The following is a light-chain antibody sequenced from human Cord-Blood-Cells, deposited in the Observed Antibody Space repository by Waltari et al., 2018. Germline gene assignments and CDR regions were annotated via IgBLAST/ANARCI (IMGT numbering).Light chain of an antibody. Sequence: QSVLTQPPSVSAAPGQKVTLSCSGSSSNIGNNYVSWYQQLAGTAPKLLIYDNNRRPSGIPDRSSGSKSGTSATLGITGRQTGDEADYYCGTWDSSLSAYVFGTWTKVTVL. J-gene: IGLJ1*01. CDR3: GTWDSSLSAYV. V-gene: IGLV1-51*01. CDR2: DNN. CDR1: SSNIGNNY.